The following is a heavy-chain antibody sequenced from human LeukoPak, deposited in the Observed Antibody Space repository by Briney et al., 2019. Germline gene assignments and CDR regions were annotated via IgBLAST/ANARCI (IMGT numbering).Heavy chain of an antibody. Sequence: SETLSLTCAVSADSFSSHYWTWIRQPPGKGMEWIGYISYIGSTNYNPSLKSRATISIDTSKNQFSLKLRSVTAADTAVYYCARDLVTVTKGFDIWGQGTMVSVSS. J-gene: IGHJ3*02. V-gene: IGHV4-59*11. CDR2: ISYIGST. D-gene: IGHD4-17*01. CDR1: ADSFSSHY. CDR3: ARDLVTVTKGFDI.